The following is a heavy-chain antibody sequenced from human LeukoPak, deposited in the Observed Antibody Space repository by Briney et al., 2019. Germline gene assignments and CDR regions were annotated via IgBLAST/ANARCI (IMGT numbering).Heavy chain of an antibody. CDR3: ARDRGYYYDSSGYSG. Sequence: GGSLRLSCAASGFTFSSYWMHWVRQAPGKGLVWVSRINSDGSSTSYADSVKGRFTISRDNAKNTLYLQMNSLRAVDTAVYYCARDRGYYYDSSGYSGWGQGTPVTVSS. CDR1: GFTFSSYW. CDR2: INSDGSST. V-gene: IGHV3-74*01. D-gene: IGHD3-22*01. J-gene: IGHJ4*02.